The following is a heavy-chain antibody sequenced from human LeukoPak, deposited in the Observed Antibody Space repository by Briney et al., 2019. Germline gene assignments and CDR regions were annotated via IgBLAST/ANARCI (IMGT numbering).Heavy chain of an antibody. Sequence: SETLSLTCTVSGGSISSHYWSWIRHPPGKGLEWIGYIYSSGSTNYNPSLKSRVPISVDTSKKQLCRKLSSVTAADTAVYYCAMTVTTAILYYYYYMDVWGKGTTVTVSS. V-gene: IGHV4-59*11. CDR1: GGSISSHY. D-gene: IGHD1-7*01. CDR3: AMTVTTAILYYYYYMDV. J-gene: IGHJ6*03. CDR2: IYSSGST.